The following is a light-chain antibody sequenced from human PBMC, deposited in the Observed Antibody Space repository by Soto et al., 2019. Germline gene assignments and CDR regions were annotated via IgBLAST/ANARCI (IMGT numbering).Light chain of an antibody. CDR3: QQFSSYPLT. CDR1: QTVRNNY. Sequence: EFVXTQSPGTLSLSPGEXATLSCRASQTVRNNYLAWYQQKPGQAPRLLIYDASSRATGIPDRFSGGGSGTDFTLTISRLEPEDFAVYYCQQFSSYPLTFGGGTKVDIK. J-gene: IGKJ4*01. V-gene: IGKV3-20*01. CDR2: DAS.